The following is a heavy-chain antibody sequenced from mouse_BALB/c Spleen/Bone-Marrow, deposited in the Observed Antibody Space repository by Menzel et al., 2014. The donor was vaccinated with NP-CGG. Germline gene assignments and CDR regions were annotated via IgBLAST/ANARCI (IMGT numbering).Heavy chain of an antibody. D-gene: IGHD2-4*01. Sequence: QVQLQQSGPGLVAPSQSLSITCTVSGFSLTSYGVHWVRQPPGKGLECLGVIWAGGSTNYNSALMSRLSISKDNSKSQVFLKMNSLQTDDTAMYYCARDLYYDYDEGFAYWGQGTLVTVSA. CDR2: IWAGGST. CDR3: ARDLYYDYDEGFAY. V-gene: IGHV2-9*02. CDR1: GFSLTSYG. J-gene: IGHJ3*01.